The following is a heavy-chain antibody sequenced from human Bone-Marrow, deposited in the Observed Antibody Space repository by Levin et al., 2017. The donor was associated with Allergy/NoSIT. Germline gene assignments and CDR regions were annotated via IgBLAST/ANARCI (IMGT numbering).Heavy chain of an antibody. J-gene: IGHJ4*02. CDR2: IYWDDDK. CDR3: AHRARAPDGSGSYPY. V-gene: IGHV2-5*02. CDR1: GFSLSTSGVG. Sequence: QTLSLTCTFSGFSLSTSGVGVGWIRQPPGKALEWLALIYWDDDKRYSPSLKSRLTITKDTTKNQVVLTMTNMDPVDTGTYYCAHRARAPDGSGSYPYWGQGILVTVSS. D-gene: IGHD3-10*01.